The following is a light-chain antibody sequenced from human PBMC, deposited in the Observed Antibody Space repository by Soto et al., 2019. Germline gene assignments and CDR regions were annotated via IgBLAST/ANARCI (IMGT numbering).Light chain of an antibody. CDR1: SSNVGTYP. CDR2: NTD. V-gene: IGLV1-44*01. Sequence: QSVLTQPPSASGTPGQRVTISCSGSSSNVGTYPVNWYQQLPGTAPKLLIFNTDQRPSGVPDRFSGSKSGTSASLAISGLLSEDEADYYCASWDGRLNGPGVFGGGTKLTVL. J-gene: IGLJ3*02. CDR3: ASWDGRLNGPGV.